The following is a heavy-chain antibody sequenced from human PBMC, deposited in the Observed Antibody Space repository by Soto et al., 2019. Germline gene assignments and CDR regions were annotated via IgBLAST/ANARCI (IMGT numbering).Heavy chain of an antibody. J-gene: IGHJ4*02. D-gene: IGHD6-6*01. CDR1: GFTFSSYG. CDR3: AKDRGEQLAFDY. V-gene: IGHV3-30*18. CDR2: ISYDGSNK. Sequence: QVQLVESGGGVVQPGRSLRLSCAASGFTFSSYGMHWVRQAPGKGLEWVAVISYDGSNKYYADSVKGRFTISRDNSKNTLYLQMNSPRAEDTAVYFCAKDRGEQLAFDYWGQGNLVTVSS.